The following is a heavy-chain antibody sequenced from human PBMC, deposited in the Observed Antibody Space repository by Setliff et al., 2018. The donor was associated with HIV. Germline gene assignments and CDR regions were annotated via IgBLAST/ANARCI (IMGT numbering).Heavy chain of an antibody. D-gene: IGHD2-15*01. CDR2: IYYSGST. J-gene: IGHJ5*02. CDR3: ARASSRLNCSGGSRYFGRFDP. CDR1: GGSISSGGYY. Sequence: PSETLSLTCTVSGGSISSGGYYWSWIRQHPGKGLEWIGYIYYSGSTYYNPSLKSRVTISVDTSKNQFSLKLSSVTAADTAVYYCARASSRLNCSGGSRYFGRFDPWGQGTLVTVSS. V-gene: IGHV4-31*03.